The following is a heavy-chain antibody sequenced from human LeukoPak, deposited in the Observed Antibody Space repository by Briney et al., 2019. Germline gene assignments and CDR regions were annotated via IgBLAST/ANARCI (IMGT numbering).Heavy chain of an antibody. J-gene: IGHJ5*02. V-gene: IGHV4-31*03. D-gene: IGHD2-15*01. CDR1: GGSISSGTYY. CDR2: IYYSGSA. CDR3: ARGKSCIGGSCYANWFDP. Sequence: SETLSLTCTVSGGSISSGTYYWSWIRQHPGTGLKWIGYIYYSGSAYYNPSLKSRVTISVDTSKNQFSLKLSSVTAADTAVYYCARGKSCIGGSCYANWFDPWGQGTLVTVSS.